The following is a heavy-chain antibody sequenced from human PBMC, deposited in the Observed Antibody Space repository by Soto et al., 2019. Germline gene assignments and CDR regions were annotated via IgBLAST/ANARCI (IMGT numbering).Heavy chain of an antibody. CDR2: ISPSTSHI. CDR3: SGCSGGACHQNYGMDV. D-gene: IGHD2-15*01. CDR1: GFTFSSCT. V-gene: IGHV3-21*01. Sequence: EVHLEESGGGLVKPGGSLRLSCAVSGFTFSSCTMNWVRQAPGKGLEWVSSISPSTSHIYYADSVKGRFTISRDNAKNSLFLQMNSLRAEDTAVYYSSGCSGGACHQNYGMDVWGQGTTVTVSS. J-gene: IGHJ6*02.